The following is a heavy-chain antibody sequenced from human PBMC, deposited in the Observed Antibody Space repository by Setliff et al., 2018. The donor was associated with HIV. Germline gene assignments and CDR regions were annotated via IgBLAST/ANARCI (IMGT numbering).Heavy chain of an antibody. CDR2: IKPDGSEK. CDR3: VRDYVWGRRVFDI. Sequence: PGGSLRLSCAASGFTFSNYWMSWVRQTPGKGLEWVANIKPDGSEKYYVDSVKGRLTISRDNAENSLYLQMNSLRAEDTAAYYCVRDYVWGRRVFDIWGPGTMVTVSS. V-gene: IGHV3-7*01. CDR1: GFTFSNYW. D-gene: IGHD3-16*01. J-gene: IGHJ3*02.